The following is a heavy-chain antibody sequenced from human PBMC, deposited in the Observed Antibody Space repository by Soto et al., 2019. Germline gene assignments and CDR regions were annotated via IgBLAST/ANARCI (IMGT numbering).Heavy chain of an antibody. V-gene: IGHV4-31*03. CDR3: ARDSGGNSDNYYGLDV. J-gene: IGHJ6*02. D-gene: IGHD1-1*01. CDR2: IDRSGST. Sequence: QVQLQESGPGLVKPSQTPSLSCNVYGVSVSSGDYYWSWIRQHAGGGLEWIGYIDRSGSTYYKPSLRGRVIMSVDTSTNQIYLRLLSVTAADTAMYYCARDSGGNSDNYYGLDVWGHGTTVTVSS. CDR1: GVSVSSGDYY.